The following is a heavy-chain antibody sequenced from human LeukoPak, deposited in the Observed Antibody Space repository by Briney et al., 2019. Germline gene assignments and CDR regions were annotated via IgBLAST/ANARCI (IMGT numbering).Heavy chain of an antibody. CDR1: GYTFTSYG. CDR3: ARDGGGRSDY. V-gene: IGHV1-2*02. CDR2: IHGNSGET. D-gene: IGHD2-15*01. J-gene: IGHJ4*02. Sequence: ASVKVSCKASGYTFTSYGISCVRQAPGQGLEWMGWIHGNSGETKYAQKFQGRVTLTRDTSITTVYMELSRLRSEDTAVYHCARDGGGRSDYWGQGTLVTVSS.